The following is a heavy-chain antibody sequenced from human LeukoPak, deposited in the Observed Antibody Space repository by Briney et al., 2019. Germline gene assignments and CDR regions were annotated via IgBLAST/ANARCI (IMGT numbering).Heavy chain of an antibody. CDR1: GGTFSSYA. D-gene: IGHD6-6*01. CDR2: IIPIFGTA. CDR3: ARAVATRIAARPGANYYYMDV. Sequence: SVKVSCKASGGTFSSYATSWVRQAPGQGLEWMGGIIPIFGTANYAQKFQGRVTITTDESTSTAYMELSSLRSEDTAVYYCARAVATRIAARPGANYYYMDVWGKGTTVTVSS. J-gene: IGHJ6*03. V-gene: IGHV1-69*05.